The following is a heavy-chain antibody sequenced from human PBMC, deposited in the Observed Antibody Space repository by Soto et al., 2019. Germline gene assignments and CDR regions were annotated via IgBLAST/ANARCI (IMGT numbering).Heavy chain of an antibody. J-gene: IGHJ4*02. CDR2: IIPIFGTA. Sequence: QVQLVQSGAEVKKPGSSVKVSCKASGGTFSSYSSNWVRQAPGQGLEWMGEIIPIFGTANYAQKFQGRVTITADESTSTAYMELSSLRSEDTAVYYCARDGGRHSGGIDYWCKGTLVTVSS. CDR3: ARDGGRHSGGIDY. D-gene: IGHD1-26*01. CDR1: GGTFSSYS. V-gene: IGHV1-69*01.